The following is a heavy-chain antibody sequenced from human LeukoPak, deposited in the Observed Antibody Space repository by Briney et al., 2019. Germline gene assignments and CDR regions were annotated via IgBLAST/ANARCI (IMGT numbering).Heavy chain of an antibody. D-gene: IGHD3-22*01. CDR1: GFTFSSYS. CDR2: ISGSGGST. V-gene: IGHV3-23*01. Sequence: GGSLRLSCAASGFTFSSYSMSWVRQAPGKGLEWVSAISGSGGSTYYADSVKGRFTISRDNSKNTLYLQMNSLGAEDTAVYYCAKGAAYYYDSSGYYFDYWGQGTLVTVSS. CDR3: AKGAAYYYDSSGYYFDY. J-gene: IGHJ4*02.